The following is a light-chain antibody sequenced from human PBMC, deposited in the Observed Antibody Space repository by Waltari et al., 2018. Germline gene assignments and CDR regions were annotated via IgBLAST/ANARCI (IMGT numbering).Light chain of an antibody. J-gene: IGLJ3*02. CDR3: QTGGHGTWV. Sequence: QLVLTQSPSASASLGASVKLTCTLSSGHSTNIIAWLQQQPENGPRYLMNVNSDGSHNKGVGIPDRFSGSSSWAERYLTISSLQAEDEADYYCQTGGHGTWVFGGGTRLTVL. CDR2: VNSDGSH. CDR1: SGHSTNI. V-gene: IGLV4-69*01.